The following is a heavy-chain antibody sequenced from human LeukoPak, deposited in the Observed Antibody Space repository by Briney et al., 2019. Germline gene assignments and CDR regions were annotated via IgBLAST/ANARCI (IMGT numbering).Heavy chain of an antibody. CDR3: ARDLNGDLNWFDP. Sequence: SETLSLTCAVSGYSISSGYYWGWIRQPPGKGLEWIGYIYYSGSTNYNPSLKSRVTISVDTSKNQFSLKLSSVTAADTAVYYCARDLNGDLNWFDPWGQGTLVTVSS. D-gene: IGHD4-17*01. J-gene: IGHJ5*02. CDR1: GYSISSGYY. V-gene: IGHV4-38-2*02. CDR2: IYYSGST.